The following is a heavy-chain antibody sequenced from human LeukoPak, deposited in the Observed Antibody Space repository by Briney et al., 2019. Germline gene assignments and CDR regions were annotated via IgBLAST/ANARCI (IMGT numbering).Heavy chain of an antibody. CDR3: AGWWGFDP. D-gene: IGHD2-15*01. CDR1: GDSISSTSHF. V-gene: IGHV4-39*07. CDR2: IYYTGNT. Sequence: SETLSLTCTVSGDSISSTSHFWGWIRQPPGKGLEWIGSIYYTGNTYYNPSLKSRVSIVIATSENQFSLKLSSVTAADTAVYYCAGWWGFDPWGQGTLVTVSS. J-gene: IGHJ5*02.